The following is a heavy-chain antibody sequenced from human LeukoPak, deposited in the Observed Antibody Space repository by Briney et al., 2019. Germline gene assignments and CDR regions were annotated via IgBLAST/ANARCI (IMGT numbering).Heavy chain of an antibody. J-gene: IGHJ2*01. CDR2: IYYSGST. V-gene: IGHV4-59*01. D-gene: IGHD2-15*01. CDR1: GGSISSYY. Sequence: ASETLSLTCTASGGSISSYYWSWIRQPPGKGLEWIGYIYYSGSTNYNPSLKSRVTISVDTSKNQFSLKLSSVTAADTAVYYCARKTYSWYFDLWGRGTLVTVSS. CDR3: ARKTYSWYFDL.